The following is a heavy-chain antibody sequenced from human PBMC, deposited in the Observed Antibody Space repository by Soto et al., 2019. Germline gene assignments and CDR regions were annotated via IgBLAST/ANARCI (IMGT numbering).Heavy chain of an antibody. D-gene: IGHD2-15*01. CDR2: IRGFSPYT. CDR1: GFTLRTYT. Sequence: EVQLVESGGGLVKPGGSLRLSCISSGFTLRTYTMKWVRQAPGKGLEWVSGIRGFSPYTFYAESVKGRFTISRDNAKNSLYLQMNSLRAEDTAVYYCARDRGYDAHDYYYNAMDVWGQGTTVTVSS. J-gene: IGHJ6*02. V-gene: IGHV3-21*01. CDR3: ARDRGYDAHDYYYNAMDV.